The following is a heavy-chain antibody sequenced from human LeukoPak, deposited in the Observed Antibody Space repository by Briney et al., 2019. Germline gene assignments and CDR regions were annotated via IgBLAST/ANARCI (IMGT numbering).Heavy chain of an antibody. Sequence: GGSLRLSCAASGFTFSSYSMNWVRQAPGKGLEWVSYISSSSTIYYADSVKGRFTISRDNAKNSLYLQMNSLRDEDTAVYYCARAHSSGYSSGWYSGYWGQGTLVTVSS. CDR3: ARAHSSGYSSGWYSGY. J-gene: IGHJ4*02. V-gene: IGHV3-48*02. D-gene: IGHD6-19*01. CDR2: ISSSSTI. CDR1: GFTFSSYS.